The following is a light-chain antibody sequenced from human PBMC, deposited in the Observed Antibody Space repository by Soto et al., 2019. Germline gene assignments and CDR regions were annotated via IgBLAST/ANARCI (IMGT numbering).Light chain of an antibody. CDR3: QAYDYSLTASV. CDR2: GNR. CDR1: SSNLGAGYD. V-gene: IGLV1-40*01. J-gene: IGLJ3*02. Sequence: QSVLTQPPSVSRAPGQRLTLSCTGNSSNLGAGYDVHWYQQLPGAAPKLVIFGNRNRPSGVPERFSGSKSGTSASLAITGLQAEDEADYYCQAYDYSLTASVFGGGTKLTVL.